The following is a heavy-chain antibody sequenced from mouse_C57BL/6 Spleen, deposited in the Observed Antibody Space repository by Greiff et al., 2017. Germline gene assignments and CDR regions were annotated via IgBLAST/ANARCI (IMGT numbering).Heavy chain of an antibody. D-gene: IGHD3-2*02. Sequence: QVQLQQPGAELVMPGASVKLSCKASGYTFTSYWMHWVKQRPGQGLEWIGEIDPSDSSTNYNQKFKGKSTLTVDKSSSTAYMQLSSLTSEDSAVYYCATAKENAMDYWGQGTSVTVSS. V-gene: IGHV1-69*01. CDR3: ATAKENAMDY. CDR1: GYTFTSYW. J-gene: IGHJ4*01. CDR2: IDPSDSST.